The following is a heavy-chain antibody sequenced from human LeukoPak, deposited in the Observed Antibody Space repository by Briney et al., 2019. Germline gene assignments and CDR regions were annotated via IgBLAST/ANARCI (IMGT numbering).Heavy chain of an antibody. CDR1: GLSFSNFW. D-gene: IGHD5-18*01. V-gene: IGHV3-23*01. Sequence: PGGSLRLSCAASGLSFSNFWLSWVRQAPGKGLEWVSAISGSGGSTYYADSVKGRFTISRDNSKNTLYLQMNSLRAEDTAVYYCAKRYSYGPFTHWGQGTLVTVSS. CDR3: AKRYSYGPFTH. J-gene: IGHJ4*02. CDR2: ISGSGGST.